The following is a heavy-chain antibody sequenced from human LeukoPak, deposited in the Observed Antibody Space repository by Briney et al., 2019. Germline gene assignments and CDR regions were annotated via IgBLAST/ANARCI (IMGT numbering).Heavy chain of an antibody. Sequence: SETLSLTCTVSGGSVSSGSYYWSWIRQPPGKGLEWIGYIYYRGSTNYNPSLKSRVTISVDTSKDQFSLKLSSVTAADTAVYYCARHVTGYYFDSWGQGTLVTVSS. D-gene: IGHD1-14*01. CDR2: IYYRGST. CDR1: GGSVSSGSYY. V-gene: IGHV4-61*01. J-gene: IGHJ4*02. CDR3: ARHVTGYYFDS.